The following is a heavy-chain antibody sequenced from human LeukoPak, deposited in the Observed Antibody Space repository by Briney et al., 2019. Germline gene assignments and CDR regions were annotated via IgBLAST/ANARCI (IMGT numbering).Heavy chain of an antibody. CDR3: TTDTFGARDS. Sequence: GGPLRLSCAASGYTFSRYWMHWVPQGPGKALVCVSRINEDGCSTSYAESVRRRFTISRDNAKNPLYLQMNSLRAEDAAVYYCTTDTFGARDSWGQGTLVTVSS. CDR1: GYTFSRYW. V-gene: IGHV3-74*01. D-gene: IGHD3-10*01. J-gene: IGHJ4*02. CDR2: INEDGCST.